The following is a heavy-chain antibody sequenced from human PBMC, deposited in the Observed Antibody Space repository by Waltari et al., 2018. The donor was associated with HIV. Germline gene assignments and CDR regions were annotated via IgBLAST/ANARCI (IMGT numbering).Heavy chain of an antibody. CDR3: ASFPINDYNNKRLGY. CDR2: INSDGSST. Sequence: EVQLVASGGGFVQPGGSLRPSCAASGSTFSSSWMHRVPQAPGKGLRWVSRINSDGSSTTYADSVKGRFTISRDNAKNTLYLQMNSLSAEDTAVYYCASFPINDYNNKRLGYWGQGTLVTVSS. V-gene: IGHV3-74*01. CDR1: GSTFSSSW. J-gene: IGHJ4*02. D-gene: IGHD4-4*01.